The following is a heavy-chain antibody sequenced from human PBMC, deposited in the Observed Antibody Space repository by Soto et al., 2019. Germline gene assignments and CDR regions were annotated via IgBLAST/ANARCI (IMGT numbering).Heavy chain of an antibody. J-gene: IGHJ3*02. Sequence: SETLSLSCTVSGGSISSSSYYWGWIRQPPGKGLEWIGSIYYSGSTYYNPSLKSRVTISVDTSKNQFSLKLSSVTAADTAVYYCATRRDIVVVPVARGGDAFDIWGQGTMVTVSS. CDR2: IYYSGST. CDR1: GGSISSSSYY. D-gene: IGHD2-2*01. V-gene: IGHV4-39*01. CDR3: ATRRDIVVVPVARGGDAFDI.